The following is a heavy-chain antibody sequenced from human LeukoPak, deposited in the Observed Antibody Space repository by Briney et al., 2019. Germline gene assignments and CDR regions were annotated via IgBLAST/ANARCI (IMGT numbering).Heavy chain of an antibody. J-gene: IGHJ3*02. V-gene: IGHV4-31*03. CDR2: IYYSGST. Sequence: SETLSLTCTVSGGSISSGGYYWSWIRQHPGKGLEWIGYIYYSGSTYYNPSLKSRVTISVDTSKNQFSQKLSSVTAADTAVYYCARDVPPDAFDIWGQGTMVTVSS. CDR1: GGSISSGGYY. CDR3: ARDVPPDAFDI. D-gene: IGHD2-2*01.